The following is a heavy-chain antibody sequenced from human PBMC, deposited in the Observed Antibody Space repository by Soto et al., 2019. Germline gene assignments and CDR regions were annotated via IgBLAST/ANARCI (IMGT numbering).Heavy chain of an antibody. CDR1: GYTFTSYA. Sequence: ASVKVSCKASGYTFTSYAMHWVRQAPGQRLEWMGWINAGNGNTKYSQKFQGRVTITRDTSASTAYMELSSLRSEDTAVYYCARVKQWLDPYYFDYWGQGTLVTVSS. CDR2: INAGNGNT. CDR3: ARVKQWLDPYYFDY. V-gene: IGHV1-3*01. J-gene: IGHJ4*02. D-gene: IGHD6-19*01.